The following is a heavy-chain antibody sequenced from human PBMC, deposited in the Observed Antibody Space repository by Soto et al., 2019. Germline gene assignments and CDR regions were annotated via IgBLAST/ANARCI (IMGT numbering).Heavy chain of an antibody. CDR1: GGIFHGYG. CDR3: ARDGIGGTVFRGYLDY. Sequence: GSLRLSCAVPGGIFHGYGMHWVRQAPGKGLEWVAIIRFDGSNEEYADSVKGRFTISRDNSKNTLYLQMNTLGAEDTAVYYCARDGIGGTVFRGYLDYWGLGT. V-gene: IGHV3-33*01. D-gene: IGHD1-7*01. CDR2: IRFDGSNE. J-gene: IGHJ4*02.